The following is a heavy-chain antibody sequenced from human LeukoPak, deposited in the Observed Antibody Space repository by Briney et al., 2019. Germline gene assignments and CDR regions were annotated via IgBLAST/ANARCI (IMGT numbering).Heavy chain of an antibody. V-gene: IGHV4-34*01. CDR3: ARGRVDIVVVPAAMSRYFDY. J-gene: IGHJ4*02. D-gene: IGHD2-2*03. Sequence: SETLSLTCAVYGGSFSASYWSWIRQPPGKGLEWIAEINHSGSTNYNPSLKSRVTISVDTSKNQFSLKLSSVTAADTAAYYCARGRVDIVVVPAAMSRYFDYWGQGTLVTVSS. CDR2: INHSGST. CDR1: GGSFSASY.